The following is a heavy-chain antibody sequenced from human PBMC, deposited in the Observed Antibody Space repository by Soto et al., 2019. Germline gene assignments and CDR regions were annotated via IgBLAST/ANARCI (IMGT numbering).Heavy chain of an antibody. Sequence: QVQLVQSGAEVKKPGASVKVSCKASGYTFTSYAMHWVRQAPGQRLEWMGWINAGNGNTKYSQKFQGRVTITRDTLAXXAYMELSSLRSEDTAVYYCARDYVLLWFGELLFDPWGQGTLVTVSS. CDR1: GYTFTSYA. D-gene: IGHD3-10*01. CDR3: ARDYVLLWFGELLFDP. J-gene: IGHJ5*02. CDR2: INAGNGNT. V-gene: IGHV1-3*01.